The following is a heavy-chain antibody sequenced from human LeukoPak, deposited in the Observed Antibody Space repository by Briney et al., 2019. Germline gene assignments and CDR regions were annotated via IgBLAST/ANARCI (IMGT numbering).Heavy chain of an antibody. CDR2: ISGSGGST. J-gene: IGHJ4*02. CDR3: ARDSHLYYYDSSGYLDY. Sequence: GSLRLSCAASGFTFSSYAMSWVRQAPGKGLEWVSVISGSGGSTYYEDSVKGRFTISRDSSRNTLYLQMNSLRAEDTAVYYCARDSHLYYYDSSGYLDYWGQGTLVTVSS. V-gene: IGHV3-23*01. CDR1: GFTFSSYA. D-gene: IGHD3-22*01.